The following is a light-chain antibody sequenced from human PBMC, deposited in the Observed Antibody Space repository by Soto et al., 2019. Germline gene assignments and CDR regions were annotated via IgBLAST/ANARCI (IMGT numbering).Light chain of an antibody. Sequence: EIVMTQSPAILSVAPGERATLSFRASQSVSSNLAWYQQKHGQAPRLLIYAASARATGIPDRFSGSGSGTEFTLTISSLQSEDFAVYYCQQYDNWPPITFGQGTRLEIK. CDR2: AAS. J-gene: IGKJ5*01. CDR1: QSVSSN. CDR3: QQYDNWPPIT. V-gene: IGKV3-15*01.